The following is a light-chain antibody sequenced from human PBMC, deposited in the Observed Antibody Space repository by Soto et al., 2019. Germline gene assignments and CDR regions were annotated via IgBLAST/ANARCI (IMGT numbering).Light chain of an antibody. Sequence: IVLTQSPATLSLSPGERATLSCRASQSLINFVAWYQHKPGQPPRLLIYDASNRATGVPARFSGSGSGTDFTLTISRLEPEDFAVYYCKQYKEWPPFTFGQGTRLEIK. CDR3: KQYKEWPPFT. J-gene: IGKJ5*01. CDR2: DAS. CDR1: QSLINF. V-gene: IGKV3-11*01.